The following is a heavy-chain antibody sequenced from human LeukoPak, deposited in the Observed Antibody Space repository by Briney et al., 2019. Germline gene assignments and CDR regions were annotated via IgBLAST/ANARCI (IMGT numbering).Heavy chain of an antibody. CDR2: IYYSGST. V-gene: IGHV4-59*12. J-gene: IGHJ6*03. CDR3: ARDKLDIVIVPGRESSFYYYYYMDV. Sequence: SETLSLTCTVSGGSISSYYWSWIRQPPGKGLEWIGYIYYSGSTNYNPSLKSRVTMSVDTSKNQFSLKLSSVTAADTAVYYCARDKLDIVIVPGRESSFYYYYYMDVWGKGTTVTISS. D-gene: IGHD2-2*03. CDR1: GGSISSYY.